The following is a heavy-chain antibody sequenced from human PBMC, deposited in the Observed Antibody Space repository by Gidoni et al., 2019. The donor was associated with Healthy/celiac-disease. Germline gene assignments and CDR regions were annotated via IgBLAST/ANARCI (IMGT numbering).Heavy chain of an antibody. D-gene: IGHD3-3*01. Sequence: QVQLVESGGGVVQPGRSLRLSCAASGFTFSSYGMHWVRQAPGKGLEWVAVIWYDGSNKYYADSVKGRFTISRDNSKNTLYLQMNSLRAEDTAVYYCARGYDFWSGLDAFDIWGQGTMVTVSS. CDR1: GFTFSSYG. CDR3: ARGYDFWSGLDAFDI. J-gene: IGHJ3*02. V-gene: IGHV3-33*01. CDR2: IWYDGSNK.